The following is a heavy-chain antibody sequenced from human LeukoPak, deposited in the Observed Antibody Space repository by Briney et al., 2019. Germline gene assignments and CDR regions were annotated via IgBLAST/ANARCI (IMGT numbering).Heavy chain of an antibody. Sequence: SQTLSLTCTVSGGSISSGGYHWSWSRQHPGKGLEWIGYIYYSGSTYYNPSLKSRVTISVDTSKNHFSLKLSSVTAADTAVYYCARTSPYCSSTSCYTNGVFDYWGQGTLVTVSS. D-gene: IGHD2-2*02. CDR1: GGSISSGGYH. CDR3: ARTSPYCSSTSCYTNGVFDY. V-gene: IGHV4-31*03. J-gene: IGHJ4*02. CDR2: IYYSGST.